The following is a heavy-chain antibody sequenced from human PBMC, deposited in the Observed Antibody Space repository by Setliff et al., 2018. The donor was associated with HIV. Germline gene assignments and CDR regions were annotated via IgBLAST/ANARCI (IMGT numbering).Heavy chain of an antibody. D-gene: IGHD3-10*01. CDR1: GFTFSTYW. CDR3: AKNFFGSGYYFFFDF. J-gene: IGHJ4*02. CDR2: IKQDGSEK. V-gene: IGHV3-7*01. Sequence: GGSLRLSCAASGFTFSTYWMSWVRQAPGKGLEWVANIKQDGSEKYYADSVKGRFTISRDNSKNTLNLQMNDLRPEDTAVYYCAKNFFGSGYYFFFDFWGQGTLVTVSS.